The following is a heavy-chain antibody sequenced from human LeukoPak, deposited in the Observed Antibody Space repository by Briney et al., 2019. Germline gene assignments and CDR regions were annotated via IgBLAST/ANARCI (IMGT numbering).Heavy chain of an antibody. D-gene: IGHD6-13*01. Sequence: SQTLSLTCVISGDSVSSNNAAWHWLRQSPSRGLEWLGRTYFRSKWYSDYTMSVKGRITINGGTSKNQFSLQLNSVTPEDTAVYFCARSIPATGNNFDYWGQGTRFTVSS. CDR3: ARSIPATGNNFDY. CDR2: TYFRSKWYS. J-gene: IGHJ4*02. CDR1: GDSVSSNNAA. V-gene: IGHV6-1*01.